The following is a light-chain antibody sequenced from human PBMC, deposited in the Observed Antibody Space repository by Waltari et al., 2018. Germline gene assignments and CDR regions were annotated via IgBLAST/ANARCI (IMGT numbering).Light chain of an antibody. J-gene: IGLJ2*01. CDR1: KVGDKY. Sequence: SYELTQPPSVSVSPGPTASITCSGDKVGDKYACWFQQKPGQSPVLVIYQDTKRPSGIPERFSGSNSGNTATLTISGTQPMDEADYYCQAWDSTVVFGGGTKLTVL. CDR2: QDT. V-gene: IGLV3-1*01. CDR3: QAWDSTVV.